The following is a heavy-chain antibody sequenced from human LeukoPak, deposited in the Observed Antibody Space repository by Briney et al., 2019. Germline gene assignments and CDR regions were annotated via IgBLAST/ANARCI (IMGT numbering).Heavy chain of an antibody. D-gene: IGHD3-22*01. CDR1: GFTFSSYA. CDR3: AKVGYYYDSSGYLVY. CDR2: ISYDGSDK. Sequence: GGSLRLSCAASGFTFSSYAMYWVRQAPGKGLEWVAVISYDGSDKFYADSVKGRFTISRDNSKNTLYLQMNSLRAEDTAVYYCAKVGYYYDSSGYLVYWGQGTLVTVSS. V-gene: IGHV3-30*04. J-gene: IGHJ4*02.